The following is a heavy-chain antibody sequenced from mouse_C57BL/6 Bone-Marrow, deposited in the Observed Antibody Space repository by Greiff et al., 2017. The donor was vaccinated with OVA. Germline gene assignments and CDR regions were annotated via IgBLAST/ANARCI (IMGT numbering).Heavy chain of an antibody. J-gene: IGHJ2*01. CDR1: GFSFNTYA. CDR3: VRQDYGSRFDY. D-gene: IGHD1-1*01. Sequence: EVMLVESGGGLVQPKGSLKLSCAASGFSFNTYAMNWVRQAPGKGLEWVARIRSKSNNYATYYADSVKDRFTISRDDSESMLYLQMNNLKTEDTAMYYCVRQDYGSRFDYWGQGTTLTVSS. V-gene: IGHV10-1*01. CDR2: IRSKSNNYAT.